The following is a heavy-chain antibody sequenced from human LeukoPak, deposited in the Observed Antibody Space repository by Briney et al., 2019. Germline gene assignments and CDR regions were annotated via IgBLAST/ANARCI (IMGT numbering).Heavy chain of an antibody. D-gene: IGHD1-26*01. J-gene: IGHJ4*02. V-gene: IGHV1-2*02. CDR3: ARAGGGATHLQY. Sequence: ASVKVSCKASGYIFTGYYMHWVRQAPGQGLEWMGWINPNSGGTKYAQKFQGRVTMTRDTSISTAYMELSSLRSEDTAVYCARAGGGATHLQYWGQGTLVTVSS. CDR2: INPNSGGT. CDR1: GYIFTGYY.